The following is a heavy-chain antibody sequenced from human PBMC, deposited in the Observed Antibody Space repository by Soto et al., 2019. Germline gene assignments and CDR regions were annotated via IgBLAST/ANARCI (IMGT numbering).Heavy chain of an antibody. D-gene: IGHD4-17*01. CDR1: GFTFSSYA. J-gene: IGHJ4*02. V-gene: IGHV3-30-3*01. Sequence: TGGSLRLSCAASGFTFSSYAMHWVRQAPGKGLEWVAVISYDGSNKYYADSVKGRFTISRDNSKNTLYLQMNSLRAEDTAVYYCVRDATVYLDYWGQGTLVTVSS. CDR3: VRDATVYLDY. CDR2: ISYDGSNK.